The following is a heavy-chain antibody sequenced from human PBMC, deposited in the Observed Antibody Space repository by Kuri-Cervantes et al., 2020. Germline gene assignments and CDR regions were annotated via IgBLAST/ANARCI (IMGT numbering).Heavy chain of an antibody. J-gene: IGHJ3*02. CDR2: IYWDDDK. CDR1: GFSLTTDGVG. V-gene: IGHV2-5*02. CDR3: AHRGNYDYIWGSYRPGVFDI. Sequence: SGPTLVKPTQTLTLTCTFSGFSLTTDGVGVGWIRQPPGRALEWLALIYWDDDKRYSPSLKSRLTITKDTSKNQVVLTMTNMDPVDTATYYCAHRGNYDYIWGSYRPGVFDIWGQGTMVTVSS. D-gene: IGHD3-16*02.